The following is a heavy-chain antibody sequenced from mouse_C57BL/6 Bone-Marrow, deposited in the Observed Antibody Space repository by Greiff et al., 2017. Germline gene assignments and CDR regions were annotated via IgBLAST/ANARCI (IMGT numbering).Heavy chain of an antibody. J-gene: IGHJ1*03. CDR1: GYSITSGYY. CDR2: ISYDGSN. Sequence: EVQLQESGPGLVKPSQSLSLTCSVTGYSITSGYYWNWIRQFPGNKLEWMGYISYDGSNNYNPSFKNRISITRDPSKNQFFLKLNSVTTEDTATYYCARDYYGGSWYVDVWGTGTTVTVTS. V-gene: IGHV3-6*01. D-gene: IGHD1-1*01. CDR3: ARDYYGGSWYVDV.